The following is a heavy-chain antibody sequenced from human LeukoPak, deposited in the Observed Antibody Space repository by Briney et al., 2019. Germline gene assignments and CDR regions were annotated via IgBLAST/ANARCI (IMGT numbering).Heavy chain of an antibody. Sequence: QPGGSLRLSCVASGFMFSNYWMSWVRPVPGKGPEWVADIKKDGSDKYYVGSVKGRFTISRDNAKNSLYLQMNNLRAEDTAVYYCARDSLIQYGSGSYWGFDYWGQGILVTVSS. CDR3: ARDSLIQYGSGSYWGFDY. D-gene: IGHD3-10*01. CDR1: GFMFSNYW. V-gene: IGHV3-7*03. CDR2: IKKDGSDK. J-gene: IGHJ4*02.